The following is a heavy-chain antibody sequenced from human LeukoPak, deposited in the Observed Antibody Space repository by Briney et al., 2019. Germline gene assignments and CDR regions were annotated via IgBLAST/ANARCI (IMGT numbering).Heavy chain of an antibody. J-gene: IGHJ6*02. Sequence: ADSVKGRFTISRDNAKNSLYLQMNSLRAEDTAVYYCAKDQTARDDILTGYYNLDYYYGMDVWGQGTTVTVSS. CDR3: AKDQTARDDILTGYYNLDYYYGMDV. D-gene: IGHD3-9*01. V-gene: IGHV3-21*04.